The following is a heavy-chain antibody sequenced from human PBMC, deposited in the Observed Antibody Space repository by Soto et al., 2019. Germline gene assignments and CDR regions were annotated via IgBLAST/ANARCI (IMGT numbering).Heavy chain of an antibody. Sequence: GGSLRLSCAASGSTFSSYSMNWVRQAPGKGLEWVSYISSSSSTIYYADSVKGRFTISRDNAKNSLYLQMNSLRDEDTAVYYCAKVGYDLWFGDLLVPNDFWGKATLVTVPS. V-gene: IGHV3-48*02. CDR3: AKVGYDLWFGDLLVPNDF. J-gene: IGHJ4*02. D-gene: IGHD3-10*01. CDR2: ISSSSSTI. CDR1: GSTFSSYS.